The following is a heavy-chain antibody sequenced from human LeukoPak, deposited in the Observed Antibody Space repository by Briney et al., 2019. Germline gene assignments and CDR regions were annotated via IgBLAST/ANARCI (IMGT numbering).Heavy chain of an antibody. J-gene: IGHJ6*03. V-gene: IGHV3-7*03. CDR1: GFTFSSYM. CDR2: IKPDGGEK. D-gene: IGHD3-16*02. Sequence: QPGGSLRLSCAASGFTFSSYMMTWVRQAPGKGLEWVANIKPDGGEKFYVDSVRGRFTISRDNAKNSLYLQMNSLRAEDTAVYYCARVRKIKITFGGVIVHSVYYYMDVWGKGTTVTVSS. CDR3: ARVRKIKITFGGVIVHSVYYYMDV.